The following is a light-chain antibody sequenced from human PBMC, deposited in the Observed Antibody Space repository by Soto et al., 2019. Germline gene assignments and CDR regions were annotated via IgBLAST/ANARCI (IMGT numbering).Light chain of an antibody. V-gene: IGLV2-14*01. J-gene: IGLJ1*01. CDR2: DVS. CDR3: SSYTSSSTRV. CDR1: SSDVGGYNY. Sequence: QSVLTRPASVSGSPGQSTTISCTGTSSDVGGYNYVSWYQQHPGKAPKLMIYDVSNRPSGVSNRFSGSKSGNTASLTISGLQAEDEADYYCSSYTSSSTRVFGTGTKVTVL.